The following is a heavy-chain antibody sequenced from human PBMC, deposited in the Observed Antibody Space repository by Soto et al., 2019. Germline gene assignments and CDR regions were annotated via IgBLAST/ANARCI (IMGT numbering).Heavy chain of an antibody. D-gene: IGHD2-2*02. V-gene: IGHV3-66*01. CDR3: AREAIIGIAAPEYYFDY. CDR2: IYSGGYT. Sequence: EVQLVESGGDLVQRGGSLRLSCAASGFDVSNTDMSCVRQAPGKGLEWVSVIYSGGYTNYADSVKGRFIVSRDSPKNTLYLQMDSLRAEDTAVSYCAREAIIGIAAPEYYFDYWGQGTLVTVSS. CDR1: GFDVSNTD. J-gene: IGHJ4*02.